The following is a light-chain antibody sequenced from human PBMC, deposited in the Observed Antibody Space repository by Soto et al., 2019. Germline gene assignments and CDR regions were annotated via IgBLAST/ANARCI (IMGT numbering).Light chain of an antibody. J-gene: IGLJ2*01. CDR2: EDS. CDR3: QSADSSGTSVV. CDR1: ALPKQY. Sequence: SYELTQPPSVSVSPGQTARITCSGDALPKQYASWYQQKPGQAPVLVIYEDSERPSGIPERFSGSSSGTTVTLTISGVQAEDEADYYCQSADSSGTSVVFGGGTQLTVL. V-gene: IGLV3-25*02.